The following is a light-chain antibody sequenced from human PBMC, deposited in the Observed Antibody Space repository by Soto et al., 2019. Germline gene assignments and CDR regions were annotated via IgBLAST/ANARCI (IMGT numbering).Light chain of an antibody. J-gene: IGKJ5*01. V-gene: IGKV3-20*01. Sequence: EIVLTQSPGTLSLSPGERATLSCRASQSVSSSYLAWYQQKPGQAPRLLIYGASSRATGIPDRFSGSGSGTDSTLTISRLEPEDFAVYYCQQYGSSQITFGQGTRPEIK. CDR2: GAS. CDR1: QSVSSSY. CDR3: QQYGSSQIT.